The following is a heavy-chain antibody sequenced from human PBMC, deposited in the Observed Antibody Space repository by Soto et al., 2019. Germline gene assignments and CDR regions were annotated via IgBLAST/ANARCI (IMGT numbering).Heavy chain of an antibody. J-gene: IGHJ4*02. CDR2: ISYDGSNK. CDR1: GFTFSSYA. D-gene: IGHD6-19*01. V-gene: IGHV3-30-3*01. Sequence: GGSLRLSCAASGFTFSSYAMHWVRQAPGKGLEWVAVISYDGSNKYYADSVKGRFTISRDNSKNTLYLQMNSLRAEDTAVYYCARAARAVAGTRGWFDYWGQGTLVTVSS. CDR3: ARAARAVAGTRGWFDY.